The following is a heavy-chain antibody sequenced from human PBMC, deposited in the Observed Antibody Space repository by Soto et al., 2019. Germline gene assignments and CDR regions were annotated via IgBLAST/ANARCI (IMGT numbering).Heavy chain of an antibody. CDR3: ATSYGNAWYTY. CDR2: IFYAGNT. J-gene: IGHJ4*02. CDR1: GGSISSSRSY. Sequence: PSETLSLTCNVSGGSISSSRSYWAWFRQPPGKELEWIANIFYAGNTYYNPSLKSRVTVSVDTSKNQFSLKLDSVTAADTAVYYCATSYGNAWYTYWGQGTQVTVSS. V-gene: IGHV4-39*01. D-gene: IGHD6-13*01.